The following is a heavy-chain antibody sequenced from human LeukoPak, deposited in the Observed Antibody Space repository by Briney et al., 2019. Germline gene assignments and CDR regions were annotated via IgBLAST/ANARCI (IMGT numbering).Heavy chain of an antibody. CDR3: ARCSTPHWIFDAFDI. V-gene: IGHV1-2*02. D-gene: IGHD1-1*01. CDR2: TNPNSGGT. CDR1: GYTFTGHY. J-gene: IGHJ3*02. Sequence: ASVKVSCKASGYTFTGHYMHWVRQAPGQGPEWMGWTNPNSGGTNYAQKFQGRVTMTRDTSISTAYMELSGLRSDDTAVYYCARCSTPHWIFDAFDIWGQGTMVTVSS.